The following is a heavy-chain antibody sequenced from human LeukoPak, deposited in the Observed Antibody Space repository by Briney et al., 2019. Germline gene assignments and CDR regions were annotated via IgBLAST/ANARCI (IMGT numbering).Heavy chain of an antibody. Sequence: SETLSLTCTVSGGSISSGDYYWSWIRQPPGKGLEWIGYIYYSGSTYYNPSLKSRVTISVDTSKNQFSLKLSSVTAADTAVYYCARVPNGGYGPFDYWGQGTLVTVSS. V-gene: IGHV4-30-4*01. CDR3: ARVPNGGYGPFDY. J-gene: IGHJ4*02. CDR1: GGSISSGDYY. D-gene: IGHD3-16*01. CDR2: IYYSGST.